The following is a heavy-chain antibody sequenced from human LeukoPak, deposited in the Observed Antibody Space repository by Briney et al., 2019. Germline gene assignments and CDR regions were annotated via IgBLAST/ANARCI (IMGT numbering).Heavy chain of an antibody. CDR2: ISGGGGST. CDR3: AKGGKWDVTPFDY. J-gene: IGHJ4*02. D-gene: IGHD1-26*01. V-gene: IGHV3-23*01. Sequence: GGSLRLSCAASGFTFTSYSMNWVRQAPGKGLEWVSTISGGGGSTYYADSVQGRFTISRDNSKNTLYLQVNSLRAEDTAVYYCAKGGKWDVTPFDYWGQGTLVTVSS. CDR1: GFTFTSYS.